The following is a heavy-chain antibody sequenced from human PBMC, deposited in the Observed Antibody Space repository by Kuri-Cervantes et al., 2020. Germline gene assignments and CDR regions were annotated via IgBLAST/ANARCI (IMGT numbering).Heavy chain of an antibody. CDR3: AINYYGSGSYYSWFDP. CDR2: ISAYNGNT. CDR1: GDTFTYRY. V-gene: IGHV1-18*04. D-gene: IGHD3-10*01. Sequence: ASVKVSCKASGDTFTYRYLHWVRQAPGQALEWMGRISAYNGNTNYAQKFQGRVTMTTDTSTSTAYLELGSLRSDDTAVYYCAINYYGSGSYYSWFDPWGQGTLVTVSS. J-gene: IGHJ5*02.